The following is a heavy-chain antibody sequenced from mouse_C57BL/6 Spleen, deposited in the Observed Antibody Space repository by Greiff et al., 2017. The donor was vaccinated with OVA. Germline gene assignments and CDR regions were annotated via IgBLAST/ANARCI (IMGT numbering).Heavy chain of an antibody. CDR3: ARSRTAQATSSFDY. V-gene: IGHV1-39*01. J-gene: IGHJ2*01. CDR1: GYSFTDYN. CDR2: INPNYGTT. Sequence: VQLQQSGPELVKPGASVKISCKASGYSFTDYNMNWVKQSNGKSLEWIGVINPNYGTTSYNQKFMGKATLTVDQSSSTDYMQLNSLTSEDSAVNYCARSRTAQATSSFDYWGQGTTLTVSS. D-gene: IGHD3-2*02.